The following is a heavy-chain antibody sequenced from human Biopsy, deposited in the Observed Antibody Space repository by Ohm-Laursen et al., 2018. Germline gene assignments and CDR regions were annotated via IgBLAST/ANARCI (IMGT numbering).Heavy chain of an antibody. J-gene: IGHJ3*01. D-gene: IGHD1-1*01. CDR2: ISKGGDT. CDR1: GGSNTDDY. CDR3: ARLYRLDDYWNDDPPDAFDV. Sequence: SETLSLTCIVSGGSNTDDYWSWIRQSPGKGLEWIGFISKGGDTTYNPSLRGRVAISVDTSKNQFSLKLSSVTAADTAIFFCARLYRLDDYWNDDPPDAFDVWGQGTRVTVSS. V-gene: IGHV4-59*01.